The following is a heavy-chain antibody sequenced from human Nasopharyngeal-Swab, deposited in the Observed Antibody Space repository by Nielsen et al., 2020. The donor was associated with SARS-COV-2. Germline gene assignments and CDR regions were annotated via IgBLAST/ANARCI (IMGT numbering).Heavy chain of an antibody. Sequence: ASVKVSCKASGYTFISFGINWVRQAPGQGLEWMGWISPYNSNTNYAQKLQGRVLMTTDSSTYTSYMELRSLRSDDTAVYYCARDSIAASYGLGSWGQGTLVTVSS. J-gene: IGHJ4*02. CDR3: ARDSIAASYGLGS. CDR1: GYTFISFG. V-gene: IGHV1-18*01. D-gene: IGHD6-13*01. CDR2: ISPYNSNT.